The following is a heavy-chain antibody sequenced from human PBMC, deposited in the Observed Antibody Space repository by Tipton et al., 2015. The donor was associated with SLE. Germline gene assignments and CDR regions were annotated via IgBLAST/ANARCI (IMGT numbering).Heavy chain of an antibody. CDR2: IYSSGST. J-gene: IGHJ5*02. V-gene: IGHV4-59*01. CDR1: GGSISSYY. D-gene: IGHD3-10*01. Sequence: TLSLTCTVSGGSISSYYWSWIRQPPGKGLEWIGYIYSSGSTNYNPSLKSRVTISIDTSKNQFSLKLSSVTVEDTAVYYCARDSSGLGYYWFDPWGQGTLVTVSS. CDR3: ARDSSGLGYYWFDP.